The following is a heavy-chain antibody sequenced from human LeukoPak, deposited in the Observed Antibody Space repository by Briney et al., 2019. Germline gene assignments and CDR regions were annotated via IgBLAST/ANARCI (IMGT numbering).Heavy chain of an antibody. D-gene: IGHD3-3*01. Sequence: GGSLRLSCAASGFTSSSYSMNWVRQAPGKGLEWVSSISSSSSYIYYADSVKGRFTISRDNAKNSLYLQMNSLRAEDTAVYYCARGGSTTIFGVAPGGQGTLVTVSS. CDR3: ARGGSTTIFGVAP. V-gene: IGHV3-21*01. CDR1: GFTSSSYS. CDR2: ISSSSSYI. J-gene: IGHJ5*02.